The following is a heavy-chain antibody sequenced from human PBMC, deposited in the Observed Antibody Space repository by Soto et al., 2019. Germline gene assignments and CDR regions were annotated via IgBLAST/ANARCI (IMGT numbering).Heavy chain of an antibody. J-gene: IGHJ6*02. CDR2: ISFDGSNQ. V-gene: IGHV3-30*18. D-gene: IGHD1-20*01. CDR3: AKGGNWNTNYGMDV. CDR1: GFTFRTYG. Sequence: QVQLVESGGGVVQPGKSLRLSCVGSGFTFRTYGMHWVRQAPGKGLEWVAVISFDGSNQYYTESVKGRFTISRDNSKNTLYLQMSRLTNADPAVYYCAKGGNWNTNYGMDVWGQGTTVIVSS.